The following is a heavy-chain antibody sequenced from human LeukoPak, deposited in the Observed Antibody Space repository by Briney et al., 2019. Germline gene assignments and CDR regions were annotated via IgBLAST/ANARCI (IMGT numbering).Heavy chain of an antibody. CDR3: AKEIRGYSYGTYFDY. Sequence: QTGGSLRLSCAASGFTFTAYTINWVRQAPGKGLEWVSYTTDIYYADSVKGRFTISRDNSKNTLYLQLNSLRPDDTAIYYCAKEIRGYSYGTYFDYWGQGTLVTVSS. CDR1: GFTFTAYT. CDR2: TTDI. J-gene: IGHJ4*02. D-gene: IGHD5-18*01. V-gene: IGHV3-48*01.